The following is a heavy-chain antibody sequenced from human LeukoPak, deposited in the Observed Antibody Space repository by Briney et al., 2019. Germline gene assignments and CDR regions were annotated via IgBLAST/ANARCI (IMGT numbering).Heavy chain of an antibody. Sequence: ASVKVSCKAFGYTFTSNYMHWVRQAPGQGLEWMGGIIPIFGTANYAQKFQGRVTITADKSTSTAYMELSSLRSEDTAVYYCARGRGIVGAINYYYYYMDVWGKGTTVTVSS. CDR1: GYTFTSNY. CDR2: IIPIFGTA. D-gene: IGHD1-26*01. CDR3: ARGRGIVGAINYYYYYMDV. J-gene: IGHJ6*03. V-gene: IGHV1-69*06.